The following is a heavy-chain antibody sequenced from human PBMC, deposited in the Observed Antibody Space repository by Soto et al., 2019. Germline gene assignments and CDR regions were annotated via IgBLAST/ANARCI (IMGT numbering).Heavy chain of an antibody. J-gene: IGHJ5*02. CDR2: IWYDGSNK. Sequence: AGGSLRLSCAASGFTFSSYGMHWVRQAPGKGLEWVAVIWYDGSNKYYADSVKGRFTISRDNSKNTLYLQMNSLRAEDTAVYYCARDSVPIQLWTNWFDPWGQGTLVTVSS. D-gene: IGHD5-18*01. V-gene: IGHV3-33*01. CDR1: GFTFSSYG. CDR3: ARDSVPIQLWTNWFDP.